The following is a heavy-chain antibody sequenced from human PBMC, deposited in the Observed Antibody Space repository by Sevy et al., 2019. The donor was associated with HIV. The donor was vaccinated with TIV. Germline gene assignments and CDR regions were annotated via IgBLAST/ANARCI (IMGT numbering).Heavy chain of an antibody. CDR2: ISWNXGSI. CDR1: GFTXXDYA. Sequence: GGSLRLSCAASGFTXXDYAMHWVRQAPGKGLEWVSGISWNXGSIGYADSVKGRFTISRDNAKNSLYLQMNSLRAEDTALYXXXKDIKGKYCSGGSCXPYYYYGXXVWGQGTTVTVSS. J-gene: IGHJ6*02. D-gene: IGHD2-15*01. V-gene: IGHV3-9*01. CDR3: XKDIKGKYCSGGSCXPYYYYGXXV.